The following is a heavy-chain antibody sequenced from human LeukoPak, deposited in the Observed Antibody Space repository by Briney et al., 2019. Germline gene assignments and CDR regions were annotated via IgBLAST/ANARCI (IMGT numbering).Heavy chain of an antibody. V-gene: IGHV4-34*01. D-gene: IGHD6-6*01. J-gene: IGHJ4*02. CDR2: INHSGST. Sequence: SETLSLTCAVYGGSFSGYYWSWIRQPPGKGLEWIGEINHSGSTNYNPSLKSRVTISVDTSKNQFSLKLSSVTAADTAVYHCARSPPYILAARPGGYYFDYWGQGTLVTVSS. CDR1: GGSFSGYY. CDR3: ARSPPYILAARPGGYYFDY.